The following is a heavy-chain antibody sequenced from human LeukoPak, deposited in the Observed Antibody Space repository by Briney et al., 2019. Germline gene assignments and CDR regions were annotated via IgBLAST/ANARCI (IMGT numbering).Heavy chain of an antibody. Sequence: ASVKVSCKASGYTFTGYYMHWVRQAPGQGLEWMGIINPSGGSTSYAQKFQGRVTMTRDMSTSTVYMELSSLRSEDTAVYYCARSLPAAPRYYYYYYMDVWGKGTTVTVSS. CDR1: GYTFTGYY. CDR2: INPSGGST. CDR3: ARSLPAAPRYYYYYYMDV. J-gene: IGHJ6*03. V-gene: IGHV1-46*01. D-gene: IGHD2-2*01.